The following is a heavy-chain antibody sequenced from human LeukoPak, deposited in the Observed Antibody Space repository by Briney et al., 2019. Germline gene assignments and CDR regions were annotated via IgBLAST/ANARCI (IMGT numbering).Heavy chain of an antibody. D-gene: IGHD2-2*01. J-gene: IGHJ6*03. V-gene: IGHV1-8*01. CDR2: MNPNSGNT. CDR3: ARGVEYQLLYYYMDV. CDR1: GYTFTSYD. Sequence: ASVKVSCKASGYTFTSYDINWVRQATGQGLEWMGWMNPNSGNTGYAQKFQGRVTITRNTSISTAYMELSSLRSEDTAVYYCARGVEYQLLYYYMDVLGKGTTVTVSS.